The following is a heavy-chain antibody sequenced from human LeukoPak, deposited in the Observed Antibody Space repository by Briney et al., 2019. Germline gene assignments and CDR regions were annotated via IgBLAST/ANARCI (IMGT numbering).Heavy chain of an antibody. CDR3: AREGYYGSGSPPSLYFDY. D-gene: IGHD3-10*01. CDR2: IWYDGSNK. V-gene: IGHV3-33*01. Sequence: GGSLRLSCAASGFTFSSYGMHWVRQAPGKGLEWVAVIWYDGSNKYYADSVKGRFTISRDNSRSTLYLQMNSLRPEDTAIYYCAREGYYGSGSPPSLYFDYWGQGTLVTVSS. J-gene: IGHJ4*02. CDR1: GFTFSSYG.